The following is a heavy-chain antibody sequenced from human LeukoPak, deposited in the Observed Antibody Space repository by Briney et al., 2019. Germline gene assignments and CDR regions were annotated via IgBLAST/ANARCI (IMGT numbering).Heavy chain of an antibody. CDR3: ARDYGGNSGWFDP. Sequence: GVSVKVSCKASGYTFTSYDLNWVRQATGQGPEWIGWMNPNSGNTGYAQKFQGRVTLTRSTSISTAYMELRSLTSEDTAVYYCARDYGGNSGWFDPWGQGTLVTVSS. V-gene: IGHV1-8*01. D-gene: IGHD2-21*01. CDR1: GYTFTSYD. CDR2: MNPNSGNT. J-gene: IGHJ5*02.